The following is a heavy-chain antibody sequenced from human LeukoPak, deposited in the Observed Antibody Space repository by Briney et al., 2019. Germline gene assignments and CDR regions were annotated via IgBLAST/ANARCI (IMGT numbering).Heavy chain of an antibody. CDR1: EYSFTNYA. Sequence: ASVKVSCKASEYSFTNYAINWVRQAPGQGLEWVGWINTNTGNPTYAQDFTGRFVFSLDSSVSTAYLQISSLKAEDTAVYYCARDPYYYDSSGDIGENWFDPWGQGTLVTVSS. V-gene: IGHV7-4-1*02. J-gene: IGHJ5*02. D-gene: IGHD3-22*01. CDR2: INTNTGNP. CDR3: ARDPYYYDSSGDIGENWFDP.